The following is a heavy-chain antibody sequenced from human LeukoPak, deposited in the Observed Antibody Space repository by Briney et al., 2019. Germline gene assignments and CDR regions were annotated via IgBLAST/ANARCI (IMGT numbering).Heavy chain of an antibody. Sequence: GGSLRLSCAASGFTFSIYSVTWVRQAPGKGLEWVAVIWYDGSNKYYADSVKGRFTISRDNAKNSLYLHMNSLRAEDTAVYYCAKAYYDPSGYSYYFDYWGQGTLVTVSS. V-gene: IGHV3-33*03. CDR2: IWYDGSNK. CDR1: GFTFSIYS. J-gene: IGHJ4*02. D-gene: IGHD3-22*01. CDR3: AKAYYDPSGYSYYFDY.